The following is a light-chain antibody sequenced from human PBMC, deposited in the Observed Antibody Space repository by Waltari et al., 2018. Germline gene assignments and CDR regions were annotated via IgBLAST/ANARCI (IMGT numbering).Light chain of an antibody. J-gene: IGKJ4*01. Sequence: EIVMTQSPATLSVSPGERATLSCRASQSVTRYLAWYQQKPGQAPRLLSSGTSTRATGIPARFSGSGSGTEFTLTISSLQSEDFAVYFCQQYASWPLTFGGGTKVEIK. CDR2: GTS. V-gene: IGKV3D-15*01. CDR1: QSVTRY. CDR3: QQYASWPLT.